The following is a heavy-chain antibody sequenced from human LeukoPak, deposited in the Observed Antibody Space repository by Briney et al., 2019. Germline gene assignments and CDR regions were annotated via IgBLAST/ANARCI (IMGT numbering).Heavy chain of an antibody. CDR3: ARHPSIYYYYYYMDV. Sequence: GSLRLSCAASGFTFSSYAMSWVRQPPGKGLEWIGEINHSGSTNYNPSLKSRITISVDTSKNQFSLKLSSVTAADTAVYYCARHPSIYYYYYYMDVWGKGTTVTVSS. J-gene: IGHJ6*03. CDR2: INHSGST. CDR1: GFTFSSYA. V-gene: IGHV4-34*01.